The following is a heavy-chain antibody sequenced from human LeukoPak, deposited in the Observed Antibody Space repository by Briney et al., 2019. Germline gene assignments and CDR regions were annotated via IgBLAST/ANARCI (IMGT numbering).Heavy chain of an antibody. CDR3: ASEVVVITTGPHYFDY. D-gene: IGHD3-22*01. Sequence: VASVKVSCKASGSAFSSYAISWVRQAPGQGLEWMGGIIPMFGTANYAQKFQGRVTITTDESTRTAYMELSSLRSEDTAVYYCASEVVVITTGPHYFDYWGQGTLVTVSS. CDR2: IIPMFGTA. J-gene: IGHJ4*02. V-gene: IGHV1-69*05. CDR1: GSAFSSYA.